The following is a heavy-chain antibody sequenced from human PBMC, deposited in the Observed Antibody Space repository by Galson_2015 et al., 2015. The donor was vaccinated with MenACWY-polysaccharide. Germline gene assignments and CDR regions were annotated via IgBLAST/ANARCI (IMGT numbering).Heavy chain of an antibody. J-gene: IGHJ3*02. Sequence: LRLSCAASGSKFRGSGMHWVRQAPGKGLEWVAVIQYDGSNKVYADSVKGRFTISRDNSKNTVFLEMNTLGVEDTAVYYCAREGSRIVFHAFDIWGQGTMVTVSS. D-gene: IGHD2-2*01. V-gene: IGHV3-33*01. CDR1: GSKFRGSG. CDR2: IQYDGSNK. CDR3: AREGSRIVFHAFDI.